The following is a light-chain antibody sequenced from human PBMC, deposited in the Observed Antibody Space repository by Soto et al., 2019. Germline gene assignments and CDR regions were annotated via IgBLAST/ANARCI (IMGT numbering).Light chain of an antibody. V-gene: IGKV2-28*01. CDR3: MQALQTPRT. CDR1: QSLLSSNGNNY. CDR2: LGS. J-gene: IGKJ2*01. Sequence: DIVMTQSPLSLPVTPGEPASISCRSSQSLLSSNGNNYLDWYLQKPGQSPQLLIYLGSNRASGVPDRFSGSGSGTDFTLKISRVEAEDVGVYYCMQALQTPRTFGQGTKLEIK.